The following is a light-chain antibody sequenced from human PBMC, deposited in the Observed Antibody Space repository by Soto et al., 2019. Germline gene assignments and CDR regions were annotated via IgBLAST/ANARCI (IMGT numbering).Light chain of an antibody. J-gene: IGLJ1*01. CDR3: QSYDSSLSGYV. V-gene: IGLV1-40*01. CDR2: RNS. CDR1: SSNIGAGYD. Sequence: QSVLTQPPSVSGAPGQRVTISCTGSSSNIGAGYDVHWYQQLPGTAPKLLIYRNSNRPSGVADRFSGSKSGTSASLAITGLQAEDEADYYCQSYDSSLSGYVFGTGTKVTVL.